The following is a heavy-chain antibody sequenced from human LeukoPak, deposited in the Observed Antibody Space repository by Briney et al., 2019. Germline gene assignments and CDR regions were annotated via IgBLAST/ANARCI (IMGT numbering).Heavy chain of an antibody. J-gene: IGHJ4*02. CDR1: GFTFSSYA. V-gene: IGHV3-23*01. CDR3: AKGPYSSSWYYFNY. CDR2: ISGSGGST. Sequence: GGSLSLPCAASGFTFSSYAMSWVRQAPGKGLEWVSAISGSGGSTYYADSVKGRFTISRDNSKNTLYLQMNSLRAEDTAVYYCAKGPYSSSWYYFNYWGQGTLVTVSS. D-gene: IGHD6-13*01.